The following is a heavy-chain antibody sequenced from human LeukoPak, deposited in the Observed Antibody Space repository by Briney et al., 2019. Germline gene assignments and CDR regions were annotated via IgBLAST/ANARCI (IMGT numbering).Heavy chain of an antibody. V-gene: IGHV4-30-2*01. Sequence: SQTLSLTCAVSGGSISSGGYSWSWIRQPPGKGLEWIGYIYHSGSTYYNPSLKSRVTISVDRSKNQFSLKLSSVTAADTAVYYCARARHYDILTGRYYFDYWGQGTLVTVSS. CDR1: GGSISSGGYS. CDR3: ARARHYDILTGRYYFDY. D-gene: IGHD3-9*01. J-gene: IGHJ4*02. CDR2: IYHSGST.